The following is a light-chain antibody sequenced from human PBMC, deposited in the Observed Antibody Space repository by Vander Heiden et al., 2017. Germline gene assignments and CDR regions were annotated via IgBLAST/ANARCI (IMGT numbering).Light chain of an antibody. CDR1: SSNIGSNY. V-gene: IGLV1-47*01. Sequence: QSVLTQPPSASGTPGKRVTISCSRSSSNIGSNYVYWYQQLPGTAPKLLIYRNNQRPSGVPDRFSGSKSGTSASLAISGLRSEDEADYYCAAWDDSLSGVVFGGGTKLTVL. J-gene: IGLJ2*01. CDR2: RNN. CDR3: AAWDDSLSGVV.